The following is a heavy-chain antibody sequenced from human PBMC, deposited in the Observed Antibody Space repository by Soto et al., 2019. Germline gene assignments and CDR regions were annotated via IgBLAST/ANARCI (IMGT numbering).Heavy chain of an antibody. CDR3: AKVCLGWQVADAFEI. Sequence: PGGSLRLSCAASGITFNSYGMHWVRQAPGKGLEWVAVISYDGTKKYYADPVKGRFTISRDNSKNTVNLEMNSLRAEDTAVYYCAKVCLGWQVADAFEIWGQGTMVPVSS. CDR2: ISYDGTKK. J-gene: IGHJ3*02. V-gene: IGHV3-30*18. CDR1: GITFNSYG.